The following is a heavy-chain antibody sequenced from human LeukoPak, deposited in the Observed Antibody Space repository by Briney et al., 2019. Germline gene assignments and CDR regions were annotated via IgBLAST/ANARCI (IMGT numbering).Heavy chain of an antibody. V-gene: IGHV3-23*01. Sequence: PGGSLRLSCAASGFTFSSYSMNWVRQAPGKGLEWVSAISGSGGSTYYADSVKGRFTISRDNSKNTLYLQMNSLRAEDTAVYYCAKSGYITIFGVVSHFDYWGQGTLVSVSS. CDR1: GFTFSSYS. CDR3: AKSGYITIFGVVSHFDY. J-gene: IGHJ4*02. CDR2: ISGSGGST. D-gene: IGHD3-3*01.